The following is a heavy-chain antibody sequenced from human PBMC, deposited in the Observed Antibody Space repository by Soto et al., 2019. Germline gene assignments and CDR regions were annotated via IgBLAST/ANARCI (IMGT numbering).Heavy chain of an antibody. Sequence: QVQLQESGPGLVKPSETLSLTCTVSGGSISSYYWSWIRQPPGKGLEWIGYIYYSGSTNFNPSLRSRVTISVDTSKYQFSLKLSSVTAADTAVYYCARHGYCSGGSCSVRGPFDYWGQGTLVTVSS. CDR3: ARHGYCSGGSCSVRGPFDY. J-gene: IGHJ4*02. V-gene: IGHV4-59*08. D-gene: IGHD2-15*01. CDR1: GGSISSYY. CDR2: IYYSGST.